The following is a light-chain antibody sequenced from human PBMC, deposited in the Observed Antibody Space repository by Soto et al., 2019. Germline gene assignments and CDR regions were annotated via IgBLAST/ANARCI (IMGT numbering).Light chain of an antibody. CDR3: QQYGCSPSVWM. CDR2: GAS. J-gene: IGKJ1*01. CDR1: QSVSSSY. Sequence: EIGVTQSPGTLSLSPGERATLSCRASQSVSSSYLAWYQQKPGQAPRLLIYGASGRATGIPDRFSGSGSGTDFTLTISSLESEDVAVYYCQQYGCSPSVWMFGQGTKVEIK. V-gene: IGKV3-20*01.